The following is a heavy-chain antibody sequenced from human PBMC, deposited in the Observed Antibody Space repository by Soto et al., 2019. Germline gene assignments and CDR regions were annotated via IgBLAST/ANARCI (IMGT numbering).Heavy chain of an antibody. CDR3: VREDGKVGTNSAFDY. Sequence: GPLRLSCASSVFTCSTYTMNWVRQAPGKGLEWVSSINGRGNYIYYAESVKGRFTISRDNAKNSLYLQMDRLRAEDTALYYCVREDGKVGTNSAFDYWGLGALVTVS. CDR2: INGRGNYI. CDR1: VFTCSTYT. V-gene: IGHV3-21*01. D-gene: IGHD1-26*01. J-gene: IGHJ4*02.